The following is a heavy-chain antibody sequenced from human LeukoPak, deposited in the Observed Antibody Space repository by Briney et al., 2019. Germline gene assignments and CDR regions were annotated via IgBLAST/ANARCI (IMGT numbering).Heavy chain of an antibody. CDR3: ARTPWDV. J-gene: IGHJ6*04. CDR2: IYYSGST. V-gene: IGHV4-39*07. CDR1: GGSISSSSYY. Sequence: SETLSLTCTVSGGSISSSSYYWGWIRQPPGKGLEWIGSIYYSGSTYYNPSLKSRVTISVDTSKNQFSLKLSSVNAADTAVYYCARTPWDVWGKGTTVTVSS.